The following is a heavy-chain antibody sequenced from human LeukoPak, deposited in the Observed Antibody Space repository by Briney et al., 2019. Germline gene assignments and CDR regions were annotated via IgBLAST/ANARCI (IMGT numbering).Heavy chain of an antibody. V-gene: IGHV3-21*04. D-gene: IGHD2-21*01. Sequence: PGESLRLSCVASGFVFSDFGMNWVRQVPGKGLEWVAFISSRGTSTFYAESVKGRFSISRDTGQKSLDLQMTSLRVEDSAAYYCVRGTDCSSTTCYPLSAFDFWGQGTLVAVSS. CDR1: GFVFSDFG. CDR2: ISSRGTST. J-gene: IGHJ4*02. CDR3: VRGTDCSSTTCYPLSAFDF.